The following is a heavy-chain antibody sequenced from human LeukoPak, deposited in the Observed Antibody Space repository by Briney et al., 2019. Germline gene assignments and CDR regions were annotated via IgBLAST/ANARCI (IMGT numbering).Heavy chain of an antibody. CDR1: GFAFSNYR. D-gene: IGHD3-10*01. Sequence: GRSLRLSCAPCGFAFSNYRMHWVPQAPHQGPVWGGVISFDGTNKYYGDSLKGRFTISRDNTKNTVYLQMNSLRPEDTAVYYCARDGGRATIVRGIIIMSVGDFWGQGALVTVST. V-gene: IGHV3-30*03. CDR3: ARDGGRATIVRGIIIMSVGDF. CDR2: ISFDGTNK. J-gene: IGHJ4*02.